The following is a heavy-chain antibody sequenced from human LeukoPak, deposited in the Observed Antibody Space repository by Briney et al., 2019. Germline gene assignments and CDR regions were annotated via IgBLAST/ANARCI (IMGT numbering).Heavy chain of an antibody. D-gene: IGHD5-18*01. CDR3: ARRTLSAMVNS. Sequence: SETLSLTCAVYGGSFSGYYWSWIRQPPGKGLEWIGEISHSGSTNYNPSLKSRVTISVDTSKNQFSLKLSSVTAADTAVYYCARRTLSAMVNSWGQGTLVTVSS. J-gene: IGHJ4*02. V-gene: IGHV4-34*01. CDR2: ISHSGST. CDR1: GGSFSGYY.